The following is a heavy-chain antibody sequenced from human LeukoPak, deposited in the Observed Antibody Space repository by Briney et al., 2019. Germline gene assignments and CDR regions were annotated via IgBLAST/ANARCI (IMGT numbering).Heavy chain of an antibody. D-gene: IGHD2-8*02. V-gene: IGHV3-48*03. CDR3: ATGGYYLNY. J-gene: IGHJ4*02. CDR2: ISSSGSTT. Sequence: TGGSLRLSWAASGFTFSSYEMNWVRQAPGKGLEWFSYISSSGSTTYYADSVKGRFTISRDNAKNSLYLQMNSLRAEDTAVYYCATGGYYLNYWGQGTLVTVSS. CDR1: GFTFSSYE.